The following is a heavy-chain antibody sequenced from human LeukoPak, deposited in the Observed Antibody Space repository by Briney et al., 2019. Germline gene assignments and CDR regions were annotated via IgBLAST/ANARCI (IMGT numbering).Heavy chain of an antibody. Sequence: ASVKVSCKSSGYTFTSYGISWVRQAPGQGLAWMGWISAYNGNTNYAQKLQGRVTVTTDTSTSTAYMELRSLRSDDTAVYYCARVSGIVVVPAAPLFDYWGQGTLVTVSS. CDR1: GYTFTSYG. D-gene: IGHD2-2*01. V-gene: IGHV1-18*01. CDR2: ISAYNGNT. CDR3: ARVSGIVVVPAAPLFDY. J-gene: IGHJ4*02.